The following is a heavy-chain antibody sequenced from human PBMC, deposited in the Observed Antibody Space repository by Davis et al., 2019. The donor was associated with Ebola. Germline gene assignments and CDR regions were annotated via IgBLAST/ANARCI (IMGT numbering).Heavy chain of an antibody. V-gene: IGHV1-69*06. J-gene: IGHJ4*02. Sequence: AASVKVSCKASGYTFTSYGISWVRQAPGQGLEWMGGIIPIFGTANYAQKFQGRVTITADKSTSTAYMELSSLRSEDTAVYYCAREGKSGWYGLISFDYWGQGTLVAVSS. CDR2: IIPIFGTA. CDR1: GYTFTSYG. D-gene: IGHD6-19*01. CDR3: AREGKSGWYGLISFDY.